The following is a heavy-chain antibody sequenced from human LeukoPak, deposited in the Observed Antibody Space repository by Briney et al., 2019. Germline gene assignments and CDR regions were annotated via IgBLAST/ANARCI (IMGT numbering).Heavy chain of an antibody. Sequence: PGGSLRLSCVGSGLTFSSDWMHWVRQAPGKGPVWVSRINTDGDSTVYADSVKGRFTISKDNAKNTLYLQMNRLRLEDTATYYCARTRGNAFDIWGQGTMVTVSS. V-gene: IGHV3-74*01. D-gene: IGHD3-16*01. CDR2: INTDGDST. J-gene: IGHJ3*02. CDR3: ARTRGNAFDI. CDR1: GLTFSSDW.